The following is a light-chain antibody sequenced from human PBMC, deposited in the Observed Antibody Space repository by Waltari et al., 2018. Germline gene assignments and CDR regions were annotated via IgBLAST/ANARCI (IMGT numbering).Light chain of an antibody. J-gene: IGKJ1*01. CDR2: GIF. CDR1: QSVSRA. V-gene: IGKV3-20*01. CDR3: QHYVMLPVT. Sequence: EIVLTQSPGTLSLSPGERATLSCRTSQSVSRALAWYQQKPGQAPRILIYGIFNRATGSPERFSGSGSGTDFSLTISRLEPEDFAVYDCQHYVMLPVTFGQGTRVEVK.